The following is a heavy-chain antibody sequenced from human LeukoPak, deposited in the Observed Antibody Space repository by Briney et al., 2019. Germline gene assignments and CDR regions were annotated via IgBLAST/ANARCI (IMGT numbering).Heavy chain of an antibody. CDR3: AKRGVVIRVILVGFHKEAYYFDS. CDR1: GITLSNYG. D-gene: IGHD3-22*01. V-gene: IGHV3-23*01. J-gene: IGHJ4*02. CDR2: LSDSGGTT. Sequence: GGSLRLSCAVSGITLSNYGMSWVRQAPGKGLEWVAGLSDSGGTTNYADSVKGRFTIYRDNPKNTLYLQMNSLRAEDTAVYFCAKRGVVIRVILVGFHKEAYYFDSWGQGALVTVSS.